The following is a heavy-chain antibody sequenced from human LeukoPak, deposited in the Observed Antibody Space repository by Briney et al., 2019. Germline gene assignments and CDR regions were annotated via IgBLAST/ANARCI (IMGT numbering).Heavy chain of an antibody. CDR2: INPNSGGT. CDR1: GYTFTGYY. Sequence: ASVKVSCEASGYTFTGYYMHWVRQAPGQGLEWMGWINPNSGGTNYAQKFQGWVTMTRDTSISTAYMELSRLRSDDTAVYYCARDITGTTGLGVDAFDIWGQGTMVTVSS. J-gene: IGHJ3*02. V-gene: IGHV1-2*04. CDR3: ARDITGTTGLGVDAFDI. D-gene: IGHD1-20*01.